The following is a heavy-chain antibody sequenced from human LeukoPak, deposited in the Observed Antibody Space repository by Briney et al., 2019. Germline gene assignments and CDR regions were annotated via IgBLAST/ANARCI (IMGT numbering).Heavy chain of an antibody. V-gene: IGHV3-49*03. J-gene: IGHJ4*02. CDR2: IRSKACGGTT. Sequence: GGSLRLSCTASGFTFGDYAMSWFRQAPGKGLEWVGFIRSKACGGTTEYAASVKGRFTISRDDSKSIAYLQMNSLKTEDTAVYYCTRVRLYSSGSPEFDYWGQGTLVTVSS. CDR1: GFTFGDYA. D-gene: IGHD6-19*01. CDR3: TRVRLYSSGSPEFDY.